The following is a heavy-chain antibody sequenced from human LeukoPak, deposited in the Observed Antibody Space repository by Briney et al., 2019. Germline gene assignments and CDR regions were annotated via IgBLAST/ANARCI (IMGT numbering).Heavy chain of an antibody. CDR2: IYYSGST. CDR1: GGSTSSSSYY. CDR3: ARDPYGAHFDY. V-gene: IGHV4-39*07. J-gene: IGHJ4*02. D-gene: IGHD4-17*01. Sequence: SETLSLTCTVSGGSTSSSSYYWGWIRQPPGKGLEWIGSIYYSGSTYYNPSLKSRVTISVDTSKNQFSLKLSSVTAADTAVYYCARDPYGAHFDYWGQGTLVTVSS.